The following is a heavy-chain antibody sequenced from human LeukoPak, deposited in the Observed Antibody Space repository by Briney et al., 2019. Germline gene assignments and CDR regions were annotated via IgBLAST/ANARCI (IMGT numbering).Heavy chain of an antibody. Sequence: PSGTLSLTCAVSGVSISSSNWRWWVRHPPGRRLEGIGDIYHSGSTNYNPSLKSRVTISGDKLKNHFSLQLNYLTAAGTAVYSFARSGPKMGAYQRYIAYWGQRTLVTV. CDR1: GVSISSSNW. D-gene: IGHD1-26*01. J-gene: IGHJ4*02. V-gene: IGHV4-4*02. CDR2: IYHSGST. CDR3: ARSGPKMGAYQRYIAY.